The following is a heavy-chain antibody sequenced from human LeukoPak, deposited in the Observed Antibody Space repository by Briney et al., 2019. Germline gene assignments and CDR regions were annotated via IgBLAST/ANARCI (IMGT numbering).Heavy chain of an antibody. CDR2: IIPMFGTT. CDR3: AEGTGQQLVPSAFDV. J-gene: IGHJ3*01. V-gene: IGHV1-69*05. CDR1: GGTFSSYA. Sequence: AASVKVSCKAAGGTFSSYAVNWVRQAPGQGLEWMGGIIPMFGTTTYAQKFQDRVTITTDESTGTAYMEVSSLRSEDTAVYYCAEGTGQQLVPSAFDVWGQGTMVTVSS. D-gene: IGHD6-13*01.